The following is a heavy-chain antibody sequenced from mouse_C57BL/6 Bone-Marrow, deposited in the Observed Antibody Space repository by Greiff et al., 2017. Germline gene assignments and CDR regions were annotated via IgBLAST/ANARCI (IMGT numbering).Heavy chain of an antibody. V-gene: IGHV1-19*01. D-gene: IGHD1-1*02. J-gene: IGHJ1*03. CDR2: INPYNGGT. CDR1: GYTFTDYY. CDR3: ARGSHWYFDV. Sequence: VQLQESGPVLVKPGASVKMSCKASGYTFTDYYMNWVKQSHGKSLEWIGVINPYNGGTSYNQKFKGKDTLTVDKSSSTAYMELNSLTSEDSAVYYCARGSHWYFDVWGTGTTVTVSS.